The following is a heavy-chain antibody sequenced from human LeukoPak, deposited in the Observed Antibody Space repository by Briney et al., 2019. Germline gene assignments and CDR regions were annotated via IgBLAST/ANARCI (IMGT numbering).Heavy chain of an antibody. J-gene: IGHJ4*02. CDR1: GGSFSGYY. D-gene: IGHD3-22*01. Sequence: SETLSLTCAVYGGSFSGYYWSWIRQPPGKGLEWIGEINHSGSTNYNPSLKSRVTISVDTSKNQFSLKLSSVTAADTAVYYCARLRRYYYDSSGPPDYWGQGTLVNVSS. CDR2: INHSGST. CDR3: ARLRRYYYDSSGPPDY. V-gene: IGHV4-34*01.